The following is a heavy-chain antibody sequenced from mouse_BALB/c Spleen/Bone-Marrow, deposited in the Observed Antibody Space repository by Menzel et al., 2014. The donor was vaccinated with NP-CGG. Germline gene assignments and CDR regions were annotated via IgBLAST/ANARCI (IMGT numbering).Heavy chain of an antibody. CDR3: VSTFDY. V-gene: IGHV1-66*01. D-gene: IGHD1-1*01. Sequence: LVESGPELVKPGASVKISCKASGYSFTSYYIHWVKQRPGQGLEWIGWIFPGSGNTKYNEKFKGKATLTADTSSSTAYMQLSSLTSEDSAVYFCVSTFDYWGQGTTLTVPS. CDR2: IFPGSGNT. CDR1: GYSFTSYY. J-gene: IGHJ2*01.